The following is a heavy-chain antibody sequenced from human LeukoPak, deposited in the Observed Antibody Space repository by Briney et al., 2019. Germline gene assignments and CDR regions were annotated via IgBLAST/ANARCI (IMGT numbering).Heavy chain of an antibody. J-gene: IGHJ4*02. CDR3: ATGTWIQLWLADY. Sequence: GGSLRLSCAASGFTFSNACMSWVRQAPGKGLEWVGHIKGKTDGGTTNYAAPVQGRFTISRDDSKNTLFLQMNSLKTEDTAVYYCATGTWIQLWLADYWGQGTLVTVSS. CDR1: GFTFSNAC. V-gene: IGHV3-15*06. CDR2: IKGKTDGGTT. D-gene: IGHD5-18*01.